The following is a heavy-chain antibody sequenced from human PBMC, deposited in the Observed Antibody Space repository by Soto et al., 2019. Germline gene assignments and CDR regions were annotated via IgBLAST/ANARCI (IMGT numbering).Heavy chain of an antibody. Sequence: GASVKVSCKASGGTFSSYAISWVRQAPGQGLEWMGGIIPIFGTANYAQKFQGRVTITADESTSTAYMELSSLRSEDTAVYYCARAPNYMEFGIAVAGILWFDPWGQGTLVTVSS. V-gene: IGHV1-69*13. CDR2: IIPIFGTA. CDR3: ARAPNYMEFGIAVAGILWFDP. CDR1: GGTFSSYA. J-gene: IGHJ5*02. D-gene: IGHD6-19*01.